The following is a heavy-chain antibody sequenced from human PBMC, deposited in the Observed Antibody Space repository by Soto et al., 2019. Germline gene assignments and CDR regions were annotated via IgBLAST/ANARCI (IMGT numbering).Heavy chain of an antibody. CDR2: IDYSGSA. V-gene: IGHV4-30-4*01. Sequence: SETLSLTFTVSGGAIRCSDYDWTWIRHPPGKGLEWIGYIDYSGSAYYNPSLKSRLTLSVDTSKNQFSLTLRSMTAADTAMYFCARELTGYSYVHFEVYWGQETRSTFSS. CDR1: GGAIRCSDYD. D-gene: IGHD5-18*01. CDR3: ARELTGYSYVHFEVY. J-gene: IGHJ4*02.